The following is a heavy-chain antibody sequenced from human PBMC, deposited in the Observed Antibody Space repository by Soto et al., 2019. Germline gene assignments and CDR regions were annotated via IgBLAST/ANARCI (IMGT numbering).Heavy chain of an antibody. Sequence: QVQLVESGGGVVQPGRSLRLSCAASGFTFSSYGMHWVRQAPGKGLEWVAVIWYDGSNKYYADSVKGRFTISRDNSKNPWNLKMNSRKAEDTVFYNGGRERRGSNTEGGKHAFDLGAQGTLVPVS. CDR3: GRERRGSNTEGGKHAFDL. J-gene: IGHJ3*01. D-gene: IGHD3-16*01. V-gene: IGHV3-33*01. CDR2: IWYDGSNK. CDR1: GFTFSSYG.